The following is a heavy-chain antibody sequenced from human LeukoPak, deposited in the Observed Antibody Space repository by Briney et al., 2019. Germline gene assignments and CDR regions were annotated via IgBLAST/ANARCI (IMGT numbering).Heavy chain of an antibody. J-gene: IGHJ4*02. Sequence: GASVKVSCKASGYTFTSYYMHWVRQAPGQRLEWMGIINPSGGSTSYAQKFQGRVTVTRDTSTSTVYMELSSLRSEDTAVYYCAREHEDGWNDHLINYWGQGTLVTVSS. V-gene: IGHV1-46*01. CDR2: INPSGGST. CDR3: AREHEDGWNDHLINY. CDR1: GYTFTSYY. D-gene: IGHD1-1*01.